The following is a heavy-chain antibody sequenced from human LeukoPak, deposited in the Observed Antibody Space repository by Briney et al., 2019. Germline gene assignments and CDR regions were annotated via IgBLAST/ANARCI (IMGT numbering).Heavy chain of an antibody. D-gene: IGHD2-2*01. V-gene: IGHV1-69*05. CDR3: ARSPPKLDIVVVPAAWGYYYYYMDV. J-gene: IGHJ6*03. CDR1: GGTFSSYA. Sequence: ASVKVSCKASGGTFSSYAISWVRQAPGQGLEWMGGIIPIFGTANYAQKFQGRVTITTDESTSTAYMELSSLRSEDTAVYYCARSPPKLDIVVVPAAWGYYYYYMDVWGKGTTVTVSS. CDR2: IIPIFGTA.